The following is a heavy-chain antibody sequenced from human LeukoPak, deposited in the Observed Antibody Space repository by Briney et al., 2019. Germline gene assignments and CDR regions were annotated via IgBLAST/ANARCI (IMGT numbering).Heavy chain of an antibody. D-gene: IGHD2-8*02. CDR3: AKDQREWGMRENLDY. V-gene: IGHV3-23*01. CDR2: ISGSGGST. CDR1: GFTFSSYA. J-gene: IGHJ4*02. Sequence: PGGSLRLSCAASGFTFSSYAMSWVRQAPGKGLEWVSAISGSGGSTYYADSVKGRFTISRDNSKNTRYLQMNSLRAEDTAVYYCAKDQREWGMRENLDYWGQGTLVAVSS.